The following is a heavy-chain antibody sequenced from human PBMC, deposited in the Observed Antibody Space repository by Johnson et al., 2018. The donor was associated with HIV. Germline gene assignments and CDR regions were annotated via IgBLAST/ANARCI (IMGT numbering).Heavy chain of an antibody. CDR1: GFTFSSYG. J-gene: IGHJ3*02. CDR2: ISYDGSNK. D-gene: IGHD4-17*01. Sequence: QVQLVESGGGVVQPGRSLRLSCAASGFTFSSYGMHWVRQAPGKGLNWVAVISYDGSNKDYADSVKGRFTISRDNSKNTLYLQMNSLRAEDTAVYYCARSTVTTFIVFDIWGQGTMVTVSS. V-gene: IGHV3-30-3*01. CDR3: ARSTVTTFIVFDI.